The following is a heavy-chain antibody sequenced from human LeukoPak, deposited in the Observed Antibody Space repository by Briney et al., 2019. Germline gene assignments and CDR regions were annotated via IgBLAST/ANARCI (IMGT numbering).Heavy chain of an antibody. J-gene: IGHJ4*02. Sequence: ASVTVSRQASGYTFSDYYMHWVRQAPGQGVESMGWINSNSGARHYAPKLQGRVTFSRDNSITTAYMELSSLRADVPAIYCCARGRVGATTGFDHWGQGTLVTVS. CDR1: GYTFSDYY. CDR2: INSNSGAR. D-gene: IGHD1-26*01. CDR3: ARGRVGATTGFDH. V-gene: IGHV1-2*02.